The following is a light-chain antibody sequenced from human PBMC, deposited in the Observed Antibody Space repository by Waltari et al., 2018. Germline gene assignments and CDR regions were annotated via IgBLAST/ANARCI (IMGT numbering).Light chain of an antibody. Sequence: EIVMTQSPATLSVSPGERATLSCRASQSVRSNVAWYQQKPGQAPRHLIYGASTRATGIPARFSGSGSDTEFTLTISSLQSEDFAVYYCQQYNNWPLTFGGGTKVEI. CDR2: GAS. J-gene: IGKJ4*01. CDR1: QSVRSN. CDR3: QQYNNWPLT. V-gene: IGKV3-15*01.